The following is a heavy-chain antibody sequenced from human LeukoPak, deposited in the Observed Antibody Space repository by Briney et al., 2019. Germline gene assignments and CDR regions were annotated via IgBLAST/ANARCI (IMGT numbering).Heavy chain of an antibody. CDR3: ARDTPLPDYYESSGYSRLIDY. Sequence: PGRSLRLSCAASGFTFSSYAMHWVRQAPGKGLEWVAVISYDGSNIYYADSVKGRFTISRDNSKNTLYLQMNSLRAEDTAVYYCARDTPLPDYYESSGYSRLIDYWGQGTLVTVSS. D-gene: IGHD3-22*01. V-gene: IGHV3-30*04. CDR1: GFTFSSYA. CDR2: ISYDGSNI. J-gene: IGHJ4*02.